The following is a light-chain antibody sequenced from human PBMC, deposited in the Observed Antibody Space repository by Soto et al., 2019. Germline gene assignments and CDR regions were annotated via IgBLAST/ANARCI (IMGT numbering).Light chain of an antibody. CDR3: QQYNSYSGT. Sequence: DIQMTQSPSTLSASVGDRFTITCRASQSISSWLAWYQQNPGKAPKLLIYDASSLESGVPSRFSGSGSGTEFTLTISSLQPDDFATYYCQQYNSYSGTFGQGTKGDIK. V-gene: IGKV1-5*01. J-gene: IGKJ1*01. CDR2: DAS. CDR1: QSISSW.